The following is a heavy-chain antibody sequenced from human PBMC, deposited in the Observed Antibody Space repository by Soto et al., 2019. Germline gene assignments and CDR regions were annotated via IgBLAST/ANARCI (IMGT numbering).Heavy chain of an antibody. CDR2: ISGSGGST. D-gene: IGHD6-19*01. V-gene: IGHV3-23*01. CDR3: AKAKTSGWYYFDF. Sequence: GGSLRLSCAASGFTFDSCAMSWVRQAPGKGLEWILGISGSGGSTYYADSVKGRFTISRDNSKNTVYLQMNSLRADDTAVYYCAKAKTSGWYYFDFWGQGTLVTVSS. J-gene: IGHJ4*02. CDR1: GFTFDSCA.